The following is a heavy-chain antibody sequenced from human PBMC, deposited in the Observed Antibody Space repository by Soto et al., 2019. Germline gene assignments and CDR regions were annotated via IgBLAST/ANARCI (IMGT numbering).Heavy chain of an antibody. J-gene: IGHJ5*02. Sequence: TSETLSLTCIVAGGSISSGGYYWSWIRQHPGKGLEWIGYIYYSGSTYYNPSLKSRVTISVDTSKNQFSLKLSSVTAADTAVYYCARGYYYGSGSNWFDPWGQGTLVTVSS. CDR1: GGSISSGGYY. D-gene: IGHD3-10*01. V-gene: IGHV4-31*03. CDR2: IYYSGST. CDR3: ARGYYYGSGSNWFDP.